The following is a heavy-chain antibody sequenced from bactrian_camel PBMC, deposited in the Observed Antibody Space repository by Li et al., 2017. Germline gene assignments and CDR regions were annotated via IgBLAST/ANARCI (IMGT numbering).Heavy chain of an antibody. D-gene: IGHD3*01. V-gene: IGHV3S6*01. J-gene: IGHJ4*01. Sequence: HVQLVESGGGSVQAGESLRLACLTSGAASSSNCVAWFRQAPGKGPEWVSSVYSDGSDTYYADSMKGRFTISRDNARNTLYLQLNSLKTEDTAMYYCAQGFSIEYGYCSASCSGLYWGQGTQVTVS. CDR3: AQGFSIEYGYCSASCSGLY. CDR2: VYSDGSDT. CDR1: GAASSSNC.